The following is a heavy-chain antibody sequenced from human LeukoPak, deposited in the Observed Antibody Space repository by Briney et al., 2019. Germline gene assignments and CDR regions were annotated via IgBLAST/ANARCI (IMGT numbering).Heavy chain of an antibody. Sequence: SDTLSLTCTVSGGSISRYFWSWIRQPPGKALEWIGYIYYTGSTNYNPSLKSRVTISVDTSKNQFSLKLSSGTAADTALYYCARAPHFYYYMDVWGKGTTVTVSS. V-gene: IGHV4-59*07. CDR3: ARAPHFYYYMDV. J-gene: IGHJ6*03. CDR2: IYYTGST. CDR1: GGSISRYF.